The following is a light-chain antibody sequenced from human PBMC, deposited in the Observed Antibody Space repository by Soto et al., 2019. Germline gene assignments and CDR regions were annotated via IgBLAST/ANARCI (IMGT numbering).Light chain of an antibody. CDR2: KAS. J-gene: IGKJ1*01. CDR3: QHYNNYLWT. V-gene: IGKV1-5*03. CDR1: QSISSW. Sequence: DIPMTQSPSTLSASVGDRVTITCRASQSISSWLAWFQQKPGNSPKLLIYKASALQSGVPSRFSGSGSGTEFTLTISSLQPDDFATYYCQHYNNYLWTFGQGTRVEI.